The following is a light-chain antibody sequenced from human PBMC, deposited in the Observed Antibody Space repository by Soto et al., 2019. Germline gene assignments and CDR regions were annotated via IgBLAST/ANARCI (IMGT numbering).Light chain of an antibody. V-gene: IGKV2-28*01. CDR2: FGS. J-gene: IGKJ5*01. CDR1: QLLLHSNGFNY. CDR3: MQALQTPIT. Sequence: DVVMTQSPLSLPVTPGEPASISCRSSQLLLHSNGFNYLDWYLQKPGQSPQLLIYFGSYRAPGVPDRFSGSGSGTDFTLSISRVEAEDFGVYYCMQALQTPITFGQGTRLEIK.